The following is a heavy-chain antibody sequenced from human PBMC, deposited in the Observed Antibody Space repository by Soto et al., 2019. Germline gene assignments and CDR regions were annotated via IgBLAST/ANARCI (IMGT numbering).Heavy chain of an antibody. D-gene: IGHD3-22*01. CDR1: GFTFSIYE. V-gene: IGHV3-48*03. Sequence: SLRLSCASSGFTFSIYEMNWVRHSPGKGLELVSYISSSGSTIYYADSVKGRFTISRDNAKNSLYLQMNSLRAEDTAVYYCARGGYYDSSGRRFDYWGQGTLVTVSS. CDR3: ARGGYYDSSGRRFDY. J-gene: IGHJ4*02. CDR2: ISSSGSTI.